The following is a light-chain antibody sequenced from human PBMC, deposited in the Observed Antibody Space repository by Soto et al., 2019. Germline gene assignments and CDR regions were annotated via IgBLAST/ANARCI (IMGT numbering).Light chain of an antibody. Sequence: RVMPKYPATLSVSPGERATLSCRASQSISSNLAWYQQKPGQAPRLLIYGASTRATGIPVRFSGSGSGTEFTLTISSLQSEDFAVYYCQQYSTWPPTWTFGQGTKVDI. CDR3: QQYSTWPPTWT. J-gene: IGKJ1*01. V-gene: IGKV3-15*01. CDR2: GAS. CDR1: QSISSN.